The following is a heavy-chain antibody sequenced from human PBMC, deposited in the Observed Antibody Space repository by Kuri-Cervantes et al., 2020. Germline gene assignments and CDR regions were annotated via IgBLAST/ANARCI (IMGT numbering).Heavy chain of an antibody. CDR2: IKQDGSEK. V-gene: IGHV3-7*03. Sequence: GGSLRLSCAVYGGSFSGYYWSWIRQPPGKGLEWVANIKQDGSEKYYVDSVKGRFTISRDNAKNSLYLQMNSLRAEDTALYYCARSAPQDYYGSGSYYLFDYGGQGTLVTVSS. CDR1: GGSFSGYY. J-gene: IGHJ4*02. CDR3: ARSAPQDYYGSGSYYLFDY. D-gene: IGHD3-10*01.